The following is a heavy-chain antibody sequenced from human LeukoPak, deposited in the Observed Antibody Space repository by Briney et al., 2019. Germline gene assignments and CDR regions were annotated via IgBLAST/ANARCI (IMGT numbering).Heavy chain of an antibody. J-gene: IGHJ4*02. CDR3: AKDNCYEGGDCYRHFDY. V-gene: IGHV3-30*18. CDR2: MSNDEKHK. Sequence: GGSLRLSCAASGFTFSSYVIHWVRQAPGKGPEWVAGMSNDEKHKNYADSVRGRFTISRDISKNTLYLQMDILRAEDTALYYCAKDNCYEGGDCYRHFDYWGRGTLVTVSS. D-gene: IGHD2-21*02. CDR1: GFTFSSYV.